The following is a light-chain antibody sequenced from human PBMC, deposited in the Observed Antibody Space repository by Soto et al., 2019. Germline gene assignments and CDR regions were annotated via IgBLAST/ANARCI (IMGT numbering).Light chain of an antibody. CDR3: SSYTSSSTRLYV. V-gene: IGLV2-14*01. CDR1: SSDVCGYNY. CDR2: DVS. J-gene: IGLJ1*01. Sequence: QSALTQPASVSGSPGQSITISCTGTSSDVCGYNYVSWYQQHPGKAPKLMIYDVSNRPSGVSNRFSGSKSGNTASLTISGLQAEDEADYYCSSYTSSSTRLYVFGTGTKVTVL.